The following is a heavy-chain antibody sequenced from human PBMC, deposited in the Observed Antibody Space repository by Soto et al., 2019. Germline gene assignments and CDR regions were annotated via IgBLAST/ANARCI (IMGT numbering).Heavy chain of an antibody. Sequence: GGSLRLSCAASGFTFSSYAMSWVRQAPGKGLEWVSAISGSGGSTYYADSVKGRFTISRDNSKNTLYLQMNSLRAEDTAVYYCATLPTGYDILTGYYTDPWGQGTLVTVSS. CDR1: GFTFSSYA. J-gene: IGHJ5*02. CDR2: ISGSGGST. V-gene: IGHV3-23*01. D-gene: IGHD3-9*01. CDR3: ATLPTGYDILTGYYTDP.